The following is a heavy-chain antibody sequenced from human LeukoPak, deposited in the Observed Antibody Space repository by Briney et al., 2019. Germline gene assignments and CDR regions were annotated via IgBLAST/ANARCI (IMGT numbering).Heavy chain of an antibody. D-gene: IGHD5-24*01. V-gene: IGHV3-23*01. CDR3: AKRGEIATTVLGKFYFDA. J-gene: IGHJ4*02. CDR1: GFTFNIYG. CDR2: ISGSGGTT. Sequence: PGGSLRLSCAASGFTFNIYGMSWVRQAPGKGLVWVSSISGSGGTTYYADSVKGRFTISRDNSKNTLYLQMNSLRADDTAVYDCAKRGEIATTVLGKFYFDAWGQGTPVTVSS.